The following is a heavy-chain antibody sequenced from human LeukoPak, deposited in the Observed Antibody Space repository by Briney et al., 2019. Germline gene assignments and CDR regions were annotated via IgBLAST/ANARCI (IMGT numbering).Heavy chain of an antibody. CDR3: AKSGPYCSSTSCNYFDY. V-gene: IGHV3-23*01. Sequence: GGSLRLSCAASGFTFSNYAMSWVRQAPGKGLKWVSTINNNGADTYYADSVKGRFTISRDNSKNALFLQMNSLRAEDTAVYYCAKSGPYCSSTSCNYFDYWGQGTLVTVSS. CDR1: GFTFSNYA. J-gene: IGHJ4*02. D-gene: IGHD2-2*01. CDR2: INNNGADT.